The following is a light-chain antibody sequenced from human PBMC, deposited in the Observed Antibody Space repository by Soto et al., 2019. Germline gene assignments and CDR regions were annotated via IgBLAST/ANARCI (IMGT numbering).Light chain of an antibody. V-gene: IGKV3-15*01. J-gene: IGKJ4*01. Sequence: ETVMTQSPATLSVSPGERATLSCRASQSVSSNLAWYQQKPGQAPRLLIYGASTRATGIPARFSGSGSGTEFTLTISSLQSEDFTVYYCQHYNNWVGTFGGGTKVDIK. CDR3: QHYNNWVGT. CDR2: GAS. CDR1: QSVSSN.